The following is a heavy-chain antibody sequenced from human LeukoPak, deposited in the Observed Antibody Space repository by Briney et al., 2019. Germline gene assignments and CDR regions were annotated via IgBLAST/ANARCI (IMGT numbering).Heavy chain of an antibody. D-gene: IGHD1-26*01. Sequence: ASVKVSCKASGYTFTGYYMHWVRQAPGQGLEWMGWINPNSGGTNYAQKLQGRVTMTTDTSTSTAYMELRSLRSDDTAVYYCARALGGELHNWFDPWGQGTLVTVSS. J-gene: IGHJ5*02. V-gene: IGHV1-2*02. CDR1: GYTFTGYY. CDR2: INPNSGGT. CDR3: ARALGGELHNWFDP.